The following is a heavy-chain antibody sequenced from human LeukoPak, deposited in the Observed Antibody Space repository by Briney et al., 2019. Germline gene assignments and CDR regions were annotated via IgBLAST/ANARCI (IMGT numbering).Heavy chain of an antibody. J-gene: IGHJ3*02. V-gene: IGHV4-4*02. CDR2: IYHSGST. CDR3: ARERSGSEIFARSFDI. CDR1: GGSISSSHW. Sequence: SGTLSLTCAVSGGSISSSHWWSWVRQPPGKGLEWIGEIYHSGSTNYNPSLKSRITISVDMSKNQFSLKLSSVTATDTAVYYCARERSGSEIFARSFDIWGQGTMVTVSS. D-gene: IGHD3-3*01.